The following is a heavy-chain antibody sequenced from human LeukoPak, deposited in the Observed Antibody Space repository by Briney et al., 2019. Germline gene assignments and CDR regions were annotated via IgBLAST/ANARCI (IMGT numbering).Heavy chain of an antibody. CDR3: ARGRDVLMVYALYGYFDY. Sequence: GGSLRLSCAASGFTFSSYSMNWVRQAPGKGLEWVSSISSSSSYIYYADSVKGRFTISRDNAKNSLYLQMNSLRAEDTAVYYCARGRDVLMVYALYGYFDYWGQGTLVTVSS. CDR2: ISSSSSYI. V-gene: IGHV3-21*01. CDR1: GFTFSSYS. D-gene: IGHD2-8*01. J-gene: IGHJ4*02.